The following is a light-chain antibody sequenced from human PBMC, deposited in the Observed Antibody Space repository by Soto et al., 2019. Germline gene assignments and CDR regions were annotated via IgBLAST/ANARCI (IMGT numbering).Light chain of an antibody. CDR3: QQRFNWPPT. Sequence: EIVLTQSPATLSLSPGERATLSCRAGQSISDYLAWYQQRPGQAPRLLIFDASNSATGVPHRFSGGGSGTDFTLIIRSLQPEDVAVYYGQQRFNWPPTFGGGTKVEI. V-gene: IGKV3-11*01. CDR2: DAS. CDR1: QSISDY. J-gene: IGKJ4*01.